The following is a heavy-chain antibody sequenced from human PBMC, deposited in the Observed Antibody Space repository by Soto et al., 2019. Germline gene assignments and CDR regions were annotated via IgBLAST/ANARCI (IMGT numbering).Heavy chain of an antibody. CDR1: GGSISSYY. J-gene: IGHJ5*02. CDR2: IYYSGST. Sequence: SETLSLTCTVSGGSISSYYWSWIRQPPGKGLEWIGYIYYSGSTNYNPSLKSRAVMSVDTSKNQFSLKLSSVTAADTAVYYCAQQLITSGQGTLVTVSS. CDR3: AQQLIT. V-gene: IGHV4-59*01. D-gene: IGHD6-13*01.